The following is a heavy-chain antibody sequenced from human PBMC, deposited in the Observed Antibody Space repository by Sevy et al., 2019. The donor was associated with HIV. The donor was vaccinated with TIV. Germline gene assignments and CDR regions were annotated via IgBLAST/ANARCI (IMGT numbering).Heavy chain of an antibody. Sequence: GGSLRLSCAASGFTFSNYAMNWVRQAPGKGLEWVSGISGSGGSGDKTNYADPVKGRFTIPRDDSKNSLYLQLNSLRAEDTAIYYCARKYDSSGYFDYWGQGTLVTVSS. D-gene: IGHD3-22*01. CDR2: ISGSGGSGDKT. V-gene: IGHV3-23*01. CDR3: ARKYDSSGYFDY. CDR1: GFTFSNYA. J-gene: IGHJ4*02.